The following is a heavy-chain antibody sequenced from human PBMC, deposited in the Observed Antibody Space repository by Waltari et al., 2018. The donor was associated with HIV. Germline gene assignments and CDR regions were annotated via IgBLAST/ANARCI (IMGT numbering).Heavy chain of an antibody. CDR2: ISSSSSTI. V-gene: IGHV3-48*02. Sequence: EVQLVESGGGLVQPGGSLRLSCAASGFTFSSYSMNWVRQAPGKGLEWVSYISSSSSTIYYADSVKGRFTISRDNAKNSLYLQMNSLRDEDTAVYYCARMQSGSYYPYFDYWGQGTLVTVSS. CDR3: ARMQSGSYYPYFDY. D-gene: IGHD1-26*01. CDR1: GFTFSSYS. J-gene: IGHJ4*02.